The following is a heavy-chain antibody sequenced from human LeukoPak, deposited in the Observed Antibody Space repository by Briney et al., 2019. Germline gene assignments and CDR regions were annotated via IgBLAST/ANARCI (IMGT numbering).Heavy chain of an antibody. V-gene: IGHV4-59*08. CDR2: INYVGIT. CDR1: GGSISSHY. D-gene: IGHD3-22*01. Sequence: SETLSLTCSVPGGSISSHYWSWIRQPPGKGLEWIGYINYVGITNYNPSLESRLSISVDTSKTQFSLKLSSVTAAATAVYYCARRGDHHYSDSRGSTVTSHAFAIWGQGTVVSVSS. CDR3: ARRGDHHYSDSRGSTVTSHAFAI. J-gene: IGHJ3*02.